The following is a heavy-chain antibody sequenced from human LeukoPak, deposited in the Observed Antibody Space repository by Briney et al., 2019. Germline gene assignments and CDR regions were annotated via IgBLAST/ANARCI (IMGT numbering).Heavy chain of an antibody. J-gene: IGHJ4*02. CDR3: AKAFDYNGLRGEGGSFDY. Sequence: GGSLRLSCAASGFNISKYDIHWVRQTTKRRLEWVSGIGIPGDTYYVGAVEGRFTISRENAKSSVYLQMNSLRDGDTAVYFCAKAFDYNGLRGEGGSFDYWGQGVLVTVSS. CDR2: IGIPGDT. D-gene: IGHD4-11*01. V-gene: IGHV3-13*01. CDR1: GFNISKYD.